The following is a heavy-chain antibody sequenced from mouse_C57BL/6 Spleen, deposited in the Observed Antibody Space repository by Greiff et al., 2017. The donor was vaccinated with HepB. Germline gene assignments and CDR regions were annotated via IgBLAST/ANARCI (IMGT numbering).Heavy chain of an antibody. Sequence: EVQVVESGPGLVKPSQSLSLTCSVTGYSITSGYYWNWIRQFPGNKLEWMGYISYDGSNNYNPSLKNRISITRDTSKNQFFLKLNSVTTEDTATYYCARRTDYGFDYWGQGTTLTVSS. CDR2: ISYDGSN. CDR3: ARRTDYGFDY. J-gene: IGHJ2*01. D-gene: IGHD2-4*01. V-gene: IGHV3-6*01. CDR1: GYSITSGYY.